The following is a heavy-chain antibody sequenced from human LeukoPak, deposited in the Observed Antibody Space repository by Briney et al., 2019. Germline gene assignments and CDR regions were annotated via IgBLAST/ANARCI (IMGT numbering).Heavy chain of an antibody. CDR3: ARWGRGYSFNYYYGMDV. Sequence: ASVKVSFKASGYTFTSYDIDWVRQATGQGLEWMGWMNPNSGNTGYAQKFQGRVTMTRNTSISTAYMELSSLRSEDTAVYYCARWGRGYSFNYYYGMDVWGQGTTVTVSS. CDR2: MNPNSGNT. CDR1: GYTFTSYD. V-gene: IGHV1-8*01. D-gene: IGHD5-18*01. J-gene: IGHJ6*02.